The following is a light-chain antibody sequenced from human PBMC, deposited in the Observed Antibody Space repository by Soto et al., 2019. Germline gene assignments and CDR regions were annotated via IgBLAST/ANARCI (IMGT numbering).Light chain of an antibody. J-gene: IGKJ2*01. CDR2: DVS. Sequence: DIQMTQSPSTLSASVGDRVSITCRASQSFSNWLAWYQQKPGKAHKLLIYDVSSLENEVPSRFSGSESGTEFTLNISSLQPDDSAIYYSQQYTSYSYPFGQATTLDI. CDR3: QQYTSYSYP. V-gene: IGKV1-5*01. CDR1: QSFSNW.